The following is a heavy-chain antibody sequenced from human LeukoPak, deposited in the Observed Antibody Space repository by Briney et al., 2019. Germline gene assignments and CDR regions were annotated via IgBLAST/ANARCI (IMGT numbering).Heavy chain of an antibody. Sequence: SQTLSLTCAISGDSVSINSAAWNWVRLSPSRGLEWLGRTYYRSKWSSEYAISVKSRITINPDTTKNQISLQLNSVTPEDTAIYYCARQQWPYGMGVWGQGTTVAVSS. CDR1: GDSVSINSAA. CDR2: TYYRSKWSS. CDR3: ARQQWPYGMGV. D-gene: IGHD6-19*01. V-gene: IGHV6-1*01. J-gene: IGHJ6*02.